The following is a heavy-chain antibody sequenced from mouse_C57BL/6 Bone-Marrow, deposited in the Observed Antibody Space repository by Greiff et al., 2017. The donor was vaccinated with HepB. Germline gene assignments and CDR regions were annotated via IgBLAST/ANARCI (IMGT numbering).Heavy chain of an antibody. J-gene: IGHJ4*01. V-gene: IGHV1-18*01. CDR3: ARGLRVYYAMDY. D-gene: IGHD2-4*01. CDR2: INPNNGGT. Sequence: VQLQQSGPELVKPGASVKIPCKASGYTFTDYNMDWVKQSHGKSLEWIGDINPNNGGTIYNQKFKGKATLTVDKSSSTAYMELRSLTSEDTAVYYCARGLRVYYAMDYWGQGTSVTVSS. CDR1: GYTFTDYN.